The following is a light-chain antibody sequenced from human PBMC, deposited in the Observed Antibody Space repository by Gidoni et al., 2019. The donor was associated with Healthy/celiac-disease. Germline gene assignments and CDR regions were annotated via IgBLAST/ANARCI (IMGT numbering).Light chain of an antibody. CDR3: QQYNSYWT. J-gene: IGKJ1*01. CDR1: QSISSW. CDR2: KAS. Sequence: DIQMTPSPSTLSASVGDRVTITCRASQSISSWLAWYQQKPRKAPKLLIYKASSLESGVPSRFSGSGSGTEFTLTISSLQPDYFATYYCQQYNSYWTFGQGTKVEIK. V-gene: IGKV1-5*03.